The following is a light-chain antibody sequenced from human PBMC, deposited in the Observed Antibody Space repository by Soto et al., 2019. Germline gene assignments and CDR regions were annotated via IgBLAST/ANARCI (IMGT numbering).Light chain of an antibody. Sequence: EIVLTQSPGTLSFSPGEGATLSCRASQSVSSSFLAWYQQKPGQAPRLLIYGASSRAPGIPDRFRGSASGTDFTLTISRMEPEDLAIYYCQQYGSSPWTFGQGTKVEIK. V-gene: IGKV3-20*01. CDR2: GAS. J-gene: IGKJ1*01. CDR3: QQYGSSPWT. CDR1: QSVSSSF.